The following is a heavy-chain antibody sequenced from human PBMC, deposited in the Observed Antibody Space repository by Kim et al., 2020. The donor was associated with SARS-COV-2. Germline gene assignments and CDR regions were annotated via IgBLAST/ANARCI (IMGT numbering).Heavy chain of an antibody. J-gene: IGHJ5*02. V-gene: IGHV1-18*01. CDR1: GYTFTKYG. CDR3: ARDSQWPA. D-gene: IGHD6-19*01. CDR2: ISVYSGNT. Sequence: ASVKVSCKASGYTFTKYGFSWVRQAPGQGLEWMGGISVYSGNTNYAQKFQGRVTLTTDTPTTTAYMELRSLRSDDTAVYYCARDSQWPAWGPGTLVIFAS.